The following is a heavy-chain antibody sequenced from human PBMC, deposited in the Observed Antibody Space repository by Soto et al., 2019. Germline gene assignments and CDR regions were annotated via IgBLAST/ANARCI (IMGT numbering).Heavy chain of an antibody. CDR1: GGSFRRYA. CDR3: VFGDCTSTSCSYYFYGLDV. CDR2: ILPIFGSP. V-gene: IGHV1-69*01. Sequence: QVQLVQSGAEVKKPGSSVKVSCKASGGSFRRYAISWVRQAPGQGLEWMGGILPIFGSPSHAQKFQGRATITADESTSTAYLELTSLTSADTAMYYCVFGDCTSTSCSYYFYGLDVWGQGTTVTVSS. J-gene: IGHJ6*02. D-gene: IGHD2-2*01.